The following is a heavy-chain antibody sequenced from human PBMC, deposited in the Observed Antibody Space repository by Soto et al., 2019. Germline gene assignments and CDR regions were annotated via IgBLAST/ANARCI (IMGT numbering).Heavy chain of an antibody. D-gene: IGHD3-10*02. Sequence: GFSLKGSRKGFGYTFTIYLMHWVRQAHKQGREWMGIINPSGGSTTYAQKFQGRVTMTRDTSTSTVYMELSSLRSEDTAVYYCAREYYVNYGHLSTDFWGKGTPVTGSS. CDR3: AREYYVNYGHLSTDF. J-gene: IGHJ4*02. V-gene: IGHV1-46*03. CDR1: GYTFTIYL. CDR2: INPSGGST.